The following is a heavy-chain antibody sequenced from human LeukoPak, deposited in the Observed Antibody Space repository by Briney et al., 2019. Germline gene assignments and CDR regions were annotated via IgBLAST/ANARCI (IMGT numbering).Heavy chain of an antibody. D-gene: IGHD3-10*01. Sequence: SETLSLTCAVYGGSFSGYYWSWIRQPPGKGLEWIGEINHSGSTNYNPSLKSRVTISVDTSKNQFSLKLSSVTAADTAVYYCASLDYYGSGREDYWGQGTLVTVSS. CDR1: GGSFSGYY. CDR3: ASLDYYGSGREDY. CDR2: INHSGST. J-gene: IGHJ4*02. V-gene: IGHV4-34*01.